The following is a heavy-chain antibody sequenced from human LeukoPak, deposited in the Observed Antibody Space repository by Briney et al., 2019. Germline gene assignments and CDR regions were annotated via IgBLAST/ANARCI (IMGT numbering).Heavy chain of an antibody. CDR2: IIPIFVTA. J-gene: IGHJ6*03. V-gene: IGHV1-69*05. D-gene: IGHD5-24*01. Sequence: SVKVSCKASGGTFSSYAISWVRQAPGQGLEWMGGIIPIFVTANYAQKFQGRVTITTDESTSTAYMELSSLRSEDTAVYYCARVRDGYNPKEDYYYMDVWGKGTTVTVSS. CDR1: GGTFSSYA. CDR3: ARVRDGYNPKEDYYYMDV.